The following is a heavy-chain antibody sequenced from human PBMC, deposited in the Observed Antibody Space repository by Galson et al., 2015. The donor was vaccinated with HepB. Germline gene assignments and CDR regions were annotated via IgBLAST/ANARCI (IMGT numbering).Heavy chain of an antibody. CDR1: GFVFGNFL. V-gene: IGHV3-7*01. J-gene: IGHJ6*03. D-gene: IGHD6-13*01. Sequence: SLRLSCAASGFVFGNFLMTWVRQAPGKGLEWVADTNQAGNEKFSAESLEGRFTISRDNAKNSLFLEMSNVRAEDTAVYFCARSGIVAVGVHFYYYMDVWGKGTTVTVSS. CDR2: TNQAGNEK. CDR3: ARSGIVAVGVHFYYYMDV.